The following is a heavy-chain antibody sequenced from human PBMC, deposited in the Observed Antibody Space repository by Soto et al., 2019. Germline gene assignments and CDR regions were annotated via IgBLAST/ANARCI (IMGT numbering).Heavy chain of an antibody. Sequence: QVQLVESGGGVVQPGRSLRLSCAASGFTFSSYGMHWVRQAPGKGLEWVAVISYDGSNKYYADSVKGRFTISRDNSKNTLYLQMNSLRAEDTAVYYCAKDGRRIAVAGARLDYWGQGTLVTVSS. CDR3: AKDGRRIAVAGARLDY. D-gene: IGHD6-19*01. CDR2: ISYDGSNK. CDR1: GFTFSSYG. J-gene: IGHJ4*02. V-gene: IGHV3-30*18.